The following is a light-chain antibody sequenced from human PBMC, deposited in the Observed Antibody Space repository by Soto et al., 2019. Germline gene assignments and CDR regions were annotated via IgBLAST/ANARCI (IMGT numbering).Light chain of an antibody. Sequence: DIQMTQSPSSLSASVGDRVTITCRASQSISNYVSWYQQKPGKAPKFLIYVASTLQIGVPSRFSGSGSGTDFTLTISSLQPEDFATYYCQQTYSSRYTFGPGTELQIK. J-gene: IGKJ2*01. V-gene: IGKV1-39*01. CDR2: VAS. CDR1: QSISNY. CDR3: QQTYSSRYT.